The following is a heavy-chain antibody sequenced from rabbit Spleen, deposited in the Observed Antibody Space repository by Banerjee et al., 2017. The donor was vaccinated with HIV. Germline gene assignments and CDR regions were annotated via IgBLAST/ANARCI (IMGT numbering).Heavy chain of an antibody. Sequence: QSLEESGGDLVKPGASLTLTCKASGIDFSSGYDMCWVRQAPGKGLEWIGCIYTGSGSAYYASWVISRFTITSNTNQNTVTLQMTSLTAADTATYFCARDLTGVIGWNFGWWGQGTLVTVS. V-gene: IGHV1S40*01. D-gene: IGHD4-1*01. CDR3: ARDLTGVIGWNFGW. J-gene: IGHJ3*01. CDR2: IYTGSGSA. CDR1: GIDFSSGYD.